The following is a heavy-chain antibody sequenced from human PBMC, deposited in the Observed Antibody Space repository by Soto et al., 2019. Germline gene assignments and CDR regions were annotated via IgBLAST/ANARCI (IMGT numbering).Heavy chain of an antibody. J-gene: IGHJ6*03. CDR3: ARDGCSGGSCYSDYYYYYMDV. V-gene: IGHV3-21*01. CDR1: GFTFSSYS. D-gene: IGHD2-15*01. CDR2: ISSSSSYI. Sequence: GGSLRLSCAASGFTFSSYSMNWVRQAPGKGLEWVSSISSSSSYIYYADSVKGRFTISRDNAKNSLYLQMNSLRAEDTAVYYCARDGCSGGSCYSDYYYYYMDVWGKGTTVTVSS.